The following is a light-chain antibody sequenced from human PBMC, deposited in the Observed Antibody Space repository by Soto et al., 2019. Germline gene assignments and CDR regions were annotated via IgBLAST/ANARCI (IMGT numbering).Light chain of an antibody. CDR3: QAWGDGIRV. Sequence: QPVLTQSPSASASLGASVKLTCTLSSGHSHYAIAWHQQKPQKGPRYLMKLNSDGSHDKADGIPDRFSGSSSGAERYLTISSLQSEDEADYYCQAWGDGIRVFGGGTKVTVL. V-gene: IGLV4-69*02. CDR1: SGHSHYA. CDR2: LNSDGSH. J-gene: IGLJ3*02.